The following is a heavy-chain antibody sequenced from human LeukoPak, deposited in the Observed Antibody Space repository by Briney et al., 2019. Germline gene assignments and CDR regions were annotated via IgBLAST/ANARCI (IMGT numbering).Heavy chain of an antibody. CDR2: IRYDGSNK. Sequence: GRCLRLSCAASGLGFSIYGMRSVRPAPGKGLWRVAFIRYDGSNKYYADFVKGRFTISRDNSKNTLYLQMNSLRAEDTAVYYCAKGNSCYVSVIDYWGQGTLVTVSS. J-gene: IGHJ4*02. V-gene: IGHV3-30*02. CDR1: GLGFSIYG. D-gene: IGHD5-12*01. CDR3: AKGNSCYVSVIDY.